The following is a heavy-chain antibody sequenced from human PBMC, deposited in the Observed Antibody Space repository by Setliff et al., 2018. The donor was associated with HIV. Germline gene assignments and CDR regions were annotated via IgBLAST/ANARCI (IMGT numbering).Heavy chain of an antibody. J-gene: IGHJ4*02. D-gene: IGHD3-9*01. Sequence: SETLSLTCSVSGGSINRSNYYWGWIRQPPGKGLERIGTISYTGSTYYDPSLKSRVTISLDTSKNQFFLKLSSVTAPDTAIYYCARQTWEYYDTLTGYYRSPKNFDSWGQGTLVTVSS. V-gene: IGHV4-39*01. CDR2: ISYTGST. CDR3: ARQTWEYYDTLTGYYRSPKNFDS. CDR1: GGSINRSNYY.